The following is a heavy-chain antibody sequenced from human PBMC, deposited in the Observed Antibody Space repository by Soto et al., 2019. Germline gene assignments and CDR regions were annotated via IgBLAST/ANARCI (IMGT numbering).Heavy chain of an antibody. CDR1: GFTFSSYW. CDR3: ARVGATRYYYGMDV. J-gene: IGHJ6*02. CDR2: IKQDGSEK. Sequence: GGSLRVSCAASGFTFSSYWMSWVRQAPGKGLEWVANIKQDGSEKYYVDSVKGRFTISRDNAKNSLYLQMNSLRAEDTAVYYCARVGATRYYYGMDVWGQGTTVTVSS. D-gene: IGHD1-26*01. V-gene: IGHV3-7*05.